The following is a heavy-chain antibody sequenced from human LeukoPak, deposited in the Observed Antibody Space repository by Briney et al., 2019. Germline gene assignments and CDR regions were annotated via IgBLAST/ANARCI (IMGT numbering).Heavy chain of an antibody. D-gene: IGHD1-26*01. V-gene: IGHV3-7*01. CDR2: IKQDGSQK. CDR1: GFTFSTYW. CDR3: ARKEVSGSLDY. J-gene: IGHJ4*02. Sequence: RGSLRLSCAVSGFTFSTYWMSWVRQAPGKGLEWVANIKQDGSQKYYVHSVKGRFTISRDNAKNSLYLQMNSLRAEDTAVYYCARKEVSGSLDYWGQGTLVTVSS.